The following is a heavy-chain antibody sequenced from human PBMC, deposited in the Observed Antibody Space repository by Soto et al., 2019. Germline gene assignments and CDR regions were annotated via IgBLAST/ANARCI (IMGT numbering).Heavy chain of an antibody. CDR2: ISYDGSYI. V-gene: IGHV3-30*18. J-gene: IGHJ4*02. Sequence: PGGSLRLSCAASGFTFSRYGMHWVRQAPGQGLEWVAGISYDGSYIQYRDSVKGRITTSRDNSKNTLYLQMNRLRTEDTGVYYCAKRRATGDYYFDSWGEGTLVTVSS. CDR1: GFTFSRYG. CDR3: AKRRATGDYYFDS. D-gene: IGHD1-26*01.